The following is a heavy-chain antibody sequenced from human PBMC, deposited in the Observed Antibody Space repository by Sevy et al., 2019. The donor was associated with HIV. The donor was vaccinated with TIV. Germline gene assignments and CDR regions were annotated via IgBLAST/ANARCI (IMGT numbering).Heavy chain of an antibody. D-gene: IGHD6-19*01. CDR1: GFSFSGYA. CDR2: ISVSGGST. V-gene: IGHV3-23*01. CDR3: AKDIDSSGYYYFDY. J-gene: IGHJ4*02. Sequence: GGSLRLSCAASGFSFSGYARSWFRQAPGKGLNGVSGISVSGGSTYNADSGKGRFTISRDNSKNTLYLQMNSLRAEDTALYYCAKDIDSSGYYYFDYWGQGTLVTVSS.